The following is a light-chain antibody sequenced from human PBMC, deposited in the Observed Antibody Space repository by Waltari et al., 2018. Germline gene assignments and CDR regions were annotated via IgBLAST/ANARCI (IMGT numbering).Light chain of an antibody. CDR2: TAN. J-gene: IGKJ3*01. CDR3: LQHDTYPFT. CDR1: QDISTY. V-gene: IGKV1-17*01. Sequence: DIQMTQSQSSLSASVGDTVNITCRASQDISTYLNWFQQKPGKAPKLLIYTANTLQSGVPSRFRGIGSGTEFTLTITSLQPEDFATYYCLQHDTYPFTFGPGTKLDIK.